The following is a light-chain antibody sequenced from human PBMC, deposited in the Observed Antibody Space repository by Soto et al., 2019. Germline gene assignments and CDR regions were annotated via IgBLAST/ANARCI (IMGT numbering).Light chain of an antibody. V-gene: IGKV1-33*01. CDR1: QDINKY. CDR3: QQSENGPLT. J-gene: IGKJ4*01. CDR2: DAS. Sequence: DIQMTQSPSSLSASVGDRITITCQASQDINKYLNWYQQKLGKAPKLLIYDASNLQRGVPSRFSGSGSGIDFSLSISSLQPEDIATYYCQQSENGPLTFGGGTKVEIK.